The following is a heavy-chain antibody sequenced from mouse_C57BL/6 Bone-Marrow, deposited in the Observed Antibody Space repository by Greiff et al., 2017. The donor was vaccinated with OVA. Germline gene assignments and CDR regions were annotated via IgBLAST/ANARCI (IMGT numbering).Heavy chain of an antibody. CDR3: ARHGDLLLAY. J-gene: IGHJ3*01. V-gene: IGHV5-6*01. CDR1: GFTFSSYG. CDR2: ISSGGSYT. Sequence: VQLQQSGGDLVKPGGSLKLSCAASGFTFSSYGMSWVRQTPDKRLEWVATISSGGSYTYYPDSVKGRFTISRDNAKNTLYLQMSSLKSEDTAMYYCARHGDLLLAYWGQGTLVTVSA. D-gene: IGHD2-1*01.